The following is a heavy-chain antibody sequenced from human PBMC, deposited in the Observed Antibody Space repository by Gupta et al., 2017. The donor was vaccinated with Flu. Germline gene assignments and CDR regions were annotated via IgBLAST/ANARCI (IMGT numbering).Heavy chain of an antibody. CDR3: ARRVGIYCSGTSCYFDS. Sequence: QVQLVQSGAEVKKPGASVKVSCKASGYAFNSFHINWVRKATGQGLEWMGWMNPNSGDTGYAQKFQGRVTMTRDTSTNTAYLELRSLSSGDTATYYCARRVGIYCSGTSCYFDSWGQGTLVTVSS. V-gene: IGHV1-8*01. D-gene: IGHD2-15*01. CDR1: GYAFNSFH. J-gene: IGHJ4*02. CDR2: MNPNSGDT.